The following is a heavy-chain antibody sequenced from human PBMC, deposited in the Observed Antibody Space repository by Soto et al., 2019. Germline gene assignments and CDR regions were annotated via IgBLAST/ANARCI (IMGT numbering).Heavy chain of an antibody. CDR2: IYWDDDK. Sequence: QITLKESGPTLVKPTQTLTLTCTFSGFSLSSTRVAVGWIRQPPGKALEWLALIYWDDDKRYSPFLKSRLTIPNYTPXNQVVLTMTNMDPVDTATYYCAHSVVAGLGYYFDYWGQGTLVTVSS. CDR1: GFSLSSTRVA. CDR3: AHSVVAGLGYYFDY. J-gene: IGHJ4*02. V-gene: IGHV2-5*02. D-gene: IGHD6-19*01.